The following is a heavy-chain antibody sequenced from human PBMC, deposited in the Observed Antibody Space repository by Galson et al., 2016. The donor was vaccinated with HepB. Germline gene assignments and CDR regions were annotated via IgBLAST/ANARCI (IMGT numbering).Heavy chain of an antibody. Sequence: SVKVSCKASEYTFTQYYIHWVRQAPGQRLEWMGMINSGDGTNYAQKFRGRVTMTRDTSTTTVYMELSSLRSEDSAVYYCAREVPAACNFDYWGREYWSPSP. CDR3: AREVPAACNFDY. J-gene: IGHJ4*02. CDR1: EYTFTQYY. V-gene: IGHV1-46*01. CDR2: INSGDGT. D-gene: IGHD2-2*01.